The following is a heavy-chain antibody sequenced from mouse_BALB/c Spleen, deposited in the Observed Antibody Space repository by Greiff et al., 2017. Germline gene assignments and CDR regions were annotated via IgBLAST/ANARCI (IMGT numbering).Heavy chain of an antibody. V-gene: IGHV5-17*02. D-gene: IGHD1-1*01. Sequence: EVKLMESGGGLVQPGGSRKLSCAASGFTFSSFGMHWVRQAPEKGLEWVAYISSGSSTIYYADTVKGRFTISRDNPKNTLFLQMTSLRSEDTAMYYCARDLYYYGSSSYAMDYWGQGTSVTVSS. CDR1: GFTFSSFG. CDR3: ARDLYYYGSSSYAMDY. J-gene: IGHJ4*01. CDR2: ISSGSSTI.